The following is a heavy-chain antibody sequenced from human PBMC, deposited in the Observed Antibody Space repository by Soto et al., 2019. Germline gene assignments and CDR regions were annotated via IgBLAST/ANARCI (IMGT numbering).Heavy chain of an antibody. V-gene: IGHV3-30*18. CDR1: GFMFNNYA. CDR3: AKDWEESGYKYGFYYYYGMDV. J-gene: IGHJ6*02. CDR2: ISYDGSYK. Sequence: QVQLVESGGGVVQPGRSLRLSCVGSGFMFNNYALHWVRQAPGKGLEWVAVISYDGSYKYYANSVKGRVTISREDSKNTVHLEMNRLRPKDTAVYFCAKDWEESGYKYGFYYYYGMDVWGQGTTVTVSS. D-gene: IGHD5-18*01.